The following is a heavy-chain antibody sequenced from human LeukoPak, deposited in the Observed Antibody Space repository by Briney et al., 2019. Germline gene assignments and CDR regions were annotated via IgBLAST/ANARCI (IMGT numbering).Heavy chain of an antibody. J-gene: IGHJ3*02. D-gene: IGHD2-15*01. CDR1: GVSISSYY. CDR2: IYYSGST. Sequence: PSETLSLTCTVSGVSISSYYWSWIRQPPGKGLEWIGYIYYSGSTNYNPSLKSRVTISVDTSKNQFSLKLSSVTAADTAVYYCARGYCSGGSCYPTSAFDIWGQGTMVTVSS. V-gene: IGHV4-59*01. CDR3: ARGYCSGGSCYPTSAFDI.